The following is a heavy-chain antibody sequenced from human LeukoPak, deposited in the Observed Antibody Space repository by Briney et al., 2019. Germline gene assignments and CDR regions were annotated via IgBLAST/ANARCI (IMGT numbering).Heavy chain of an antibody. CDR2: ISSSANTI. J-gene: IGHJ6*02. CDR3: ARSYDSSGYTYYYGMDV. V-gene: IGHV3-48*03. D-gene: IGHD3-22*01. Sequence: GGSLRLSCAASGFTFSSYEMNWVRQAPGKGLEWVSYISSSANTIYYADSVKGRFTISRDNAKNSLYLQMNSLRAEDTAVYYCARSYDSSGYTYYYGMDVWGQGTTVTVSS. CDR1: GFTFSSYE.